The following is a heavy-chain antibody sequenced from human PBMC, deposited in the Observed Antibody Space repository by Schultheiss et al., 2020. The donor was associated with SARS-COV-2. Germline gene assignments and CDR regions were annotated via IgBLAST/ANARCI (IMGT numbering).Heavy chain of an antibody. CDR3: ARTYDYVWGSYRSQPYYFDY. CDR2: INHSGST. J-gene: IGHJ4*02. Sequence: GSLRLSCAVYGGSFSGYYWSWIRQPPGKGLEWIGEINHSGSTNYNPSLKSRVTISVDTSKNQFSLKLSSVTAADTAVYYCARTYDYVWGSYRSQPYYFDYWGQGTLVTVSS. V-gene: IGHV4-34*01. CDR1: GGSFSGYY. D-gene: IGHD3-16*02.